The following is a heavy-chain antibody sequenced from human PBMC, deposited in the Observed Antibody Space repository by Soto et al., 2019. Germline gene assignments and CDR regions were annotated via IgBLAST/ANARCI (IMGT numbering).Heavy chain of an antibody. CDR1: GYTFTSYG. D-gene: IGHD2-2*03. CDR3: ALAGYCISTSCYGTIDY. V-gene: IGHV1-18*01. J-gene: IGHJ4*02. Sequence: ASVKVSCKASGYTFTSYGISWVRQAPGQGLERMGWISAYNGNTNYAQKLQGRITMTTDTSTSTAYMELRSLRSDDTAFYFCALAGYCISTSCYGTIDYLGQGTLVPVSS. CDR2: ISAYNGNT.